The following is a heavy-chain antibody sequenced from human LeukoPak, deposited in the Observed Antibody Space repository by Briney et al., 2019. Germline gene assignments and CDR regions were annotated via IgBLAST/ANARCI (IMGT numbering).Heavy chain of an antibody. Sequence: SETLSLTCTVSGGSISSYYWSWIRQPPGKGLEWIGYIYYSGSTNYNPSLKSRVTISVDTSKNQVSLKLSSVTAADTAVYYCARGVRSTSWGYYYGMDVWGKGTTVTVSS. CDR1: GGSISSYY. J-gene: IGHJ6*04. D-gene: IGHD2-2*01. V-gene: IGHV4-59*01. CDR2: IYYSGST. CDR3: ARGVRSTSWGYYYGMDV.